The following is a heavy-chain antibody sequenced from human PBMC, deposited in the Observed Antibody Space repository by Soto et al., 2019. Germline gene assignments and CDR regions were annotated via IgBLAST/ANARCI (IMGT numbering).Heavy chain of an antibody. Sequence: SETLSLTCAVSGGSISSSNWWSWVRQPPGKGLEWIGEIYHSGSTNYNPSLKSRVTISVDKSKNQFSLKLSSVTAADTAVYYCARDGYYYDSSGYSPVDYWGQGTLVIVSS. J-gene: IGHJ4*02. CDR2: IYHSGST. V-gene: IGHV4-4*02. CDR3: ARDGYYYDSSGYSPVDY. D-gene: IGHD3-22*01. CDR1: GGSISSSNW.